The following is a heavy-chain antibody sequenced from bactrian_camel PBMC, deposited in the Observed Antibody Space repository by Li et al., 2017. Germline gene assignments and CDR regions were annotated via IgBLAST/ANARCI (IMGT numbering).Heavy chain of an antibody. J-gene: IGHJ4*01. D-gene: IGHD4*01. V-gene: IGHV3S6*01. Sequence: VQLVESGGGSVKAGGSLRLSCAARGYTYDTYCMGWFRQAPGKEREAVAVIYRPTGVTNYADTVQGRFTITRESAANTLYLQMDSLKPEDTAMYYCAATHSARLDYSEWGQGTQVTVSS. CDR2: IYRPTGVT. CDR3: AATHSARLDYSE. CDR1: GYTYDTYC.